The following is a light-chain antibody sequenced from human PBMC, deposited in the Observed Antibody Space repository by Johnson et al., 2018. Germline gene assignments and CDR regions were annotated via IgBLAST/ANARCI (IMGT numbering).Light chain of an antibody. J-gene: IGLJ1*01. Sequence: QSVLTQPPSVSAAPGQKVTISCSGSSSNIGNNYVSWYQQLPGTAPKLLIYENNKRPSGIPDRFSGPKSGTSATLGITGLQTGYEADYYCGTWDSSLSAGNVFGTGTKVTVL. V-gene: IGLV1-51*02. CDR2: ENN. CDR1: SSNIGNNY. CDR3: GTWDSSLSAGNV.